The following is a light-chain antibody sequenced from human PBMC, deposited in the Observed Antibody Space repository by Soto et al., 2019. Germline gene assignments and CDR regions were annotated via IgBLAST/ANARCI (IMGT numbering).Light chain of an antibody. V-gene: IGLV1-44*01. Sequence: VLTQAPSASGTPGQRVTISCSGSSSNIGSNTVSWYQQVPGTAPKVLIYSNVQRPSGVPDRFSGSKSGTSASLAIGGLQSEDEADYYCAAWDGSLNGWVFGGGTKLTVL. CDR2: SNV. CDR3: AAWDGSLNGWV. J-gene: IGLJ3*02. CDR1: SSNIGSNT.